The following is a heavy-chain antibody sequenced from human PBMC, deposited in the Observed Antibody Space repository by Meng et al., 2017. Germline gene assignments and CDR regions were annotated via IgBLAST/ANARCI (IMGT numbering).Heavy chain of an antibody. V-gene: IGHV1-8*01. D-gene: IGHD1-26*01. CDR1: GYTFTSYD. CDR2: MNPYSGNT. J-gene: IGHJ4*02. Sequence: GESLKISCKASGYTFTSYDINWVRQATGQGLEWTGWMNPYSGNTGYAQKFQGRVTMTRNTSISTSYMELSSLRSEDTAVYYCTTGGACNGRELERDYWGQGTLVTVSS. CDR3: TTGGACNGRELERDY.